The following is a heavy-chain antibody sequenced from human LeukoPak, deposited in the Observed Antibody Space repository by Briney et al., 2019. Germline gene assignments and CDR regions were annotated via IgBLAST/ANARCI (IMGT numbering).Heavy chain of an antibody. Sequence: GGSLRLPCAASGFTFSSYAMSWVRQAPGKGLELVSAISGSSDSTYYADSVKGRFTISRDNSKNTLYLQMNSLRAEDTAVYYCAKDPYYGSGSYRSVDYWGQGTLVTVSS. J-gene: IGHJ4*02. CDR1: GFTFSSYA. D-gene: IGHD3-10*01. V-gene: IGHV3-23*01. CDR3: AKDPYYGSGSYRSVDY. CDR2: ISGSSDST.